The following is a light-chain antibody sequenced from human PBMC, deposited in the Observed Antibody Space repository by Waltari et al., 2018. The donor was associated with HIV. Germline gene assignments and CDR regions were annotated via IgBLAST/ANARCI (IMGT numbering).Light chain of an antibody. CDR1: HIGIKS. Sequence: SNVLTQPPSVSVAPGQTARITCGENHIGIKSVHWYQQKQGQAPVPVVYDNTDRPSGIPERFSGSNSGKTATLTIRGVEAGDEADYYCQVWDTSREWVFGGGTKLTVL. J-gene: IGLJ3*02. V-gene: IGLV3-21*02. CDR2: DNT. CDR3: QVWDTSREWV.